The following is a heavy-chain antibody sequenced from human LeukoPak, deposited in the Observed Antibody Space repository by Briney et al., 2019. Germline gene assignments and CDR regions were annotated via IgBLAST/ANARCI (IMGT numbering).Heavy chain of an antibody. J-gene: IGHJ3*02. Sequence: SETLSLTCTVSGGSISSYYWSWIRQPPGKGLEWIGYIYYSGSTNYNPSLKSRVTISVDTSKNQFSLKLSSVTAADTAVYYCARQAGYYDILTGYYPNDAFDIWGQGTMVTVSS. D-gene: IGHD3-9*01. CDR1: GGSISSYY. CDR2: IYYSGST. CDR3: ARQAGYYDILTGYYPNDAFDI. V-gene: IGHV4-59*08.